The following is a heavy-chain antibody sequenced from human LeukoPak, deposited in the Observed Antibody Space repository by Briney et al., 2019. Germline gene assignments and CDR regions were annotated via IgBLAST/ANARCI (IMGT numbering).Heavy chain of an antibody. CDR2: ISSSSSYI. V-gene: IGHV3-21*01. J-gene: IGHJ5*02. Sequence: GSLCLSCAASGFTFSSYSMNWVRRAPGKGLEWVSSISSSSSYIYYADSVKGRFTISRDNAKNSLYLQMNSLRAEDTAVYYCARSDSSSWYGGFWFDPWGQGTLVTVSS. D-gene: IGHD6-13*01. CDR1: GFTFSSYS. CDR3: ARSDSSSWYGGFWFDP.